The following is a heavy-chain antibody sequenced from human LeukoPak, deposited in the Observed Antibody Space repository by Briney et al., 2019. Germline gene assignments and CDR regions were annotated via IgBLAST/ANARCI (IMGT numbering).Heavy chain of an antibody. Sequence: GGSLRLSCAASGFTFDDYAMHWVRQAPGKGLEWVSLISGDGSGTYYADSVKGRFTISRDNSKNSLYLQMNSLRTEDTALYYCAKAFDRRRYSGSYHSGYWGQGTLVTVSS. CDR1: GFTFDDYA. V-gene: IGHV3-43*02. D-gene: IGHD1-26*01. CDR2: ISGDGSGT. CDR3: AKAFDRRRYSGSYHSGY. J-gene: IGHJ4*02.